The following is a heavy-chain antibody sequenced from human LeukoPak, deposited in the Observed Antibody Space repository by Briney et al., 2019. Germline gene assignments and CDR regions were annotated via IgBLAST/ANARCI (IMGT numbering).Heavy chain of an antibody. CDR1: GYTFTSYG. CDR3: ARDRPNYDSSGYCGD. V-gene: IGHV1-18*01. D-gene: IGHD3-22*01. CDR2: ISTYYHNK. J-gene: IGHJ4*02. Sequence: SSVKVSCKPSGYTFTSYGIIWVRQAPGHPLEWMGCISTYYHNKNSVQKRQSRVIMTTNTYTTITHIEVTSLRSDETAVYYCARDRPNYDSSGYCGDWGQGTLVTVSS.